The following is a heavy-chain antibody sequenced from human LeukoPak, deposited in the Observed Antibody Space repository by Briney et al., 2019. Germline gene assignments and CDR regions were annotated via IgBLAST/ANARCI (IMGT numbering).Heavy chain of an antibody. Sequence: GGSLRLSCAASGFTFSGFAMSWVRQVPGKGLEWVSGISGNGATTHHADSVKGRFTISRDNSKNTLYLQMNSLRAEDTAVYYCAKWKYGSDFGYFDYWGQGTLVTVSS. D-gene: IGHD3-10*01. CDR2: ISGNGATT. J-gene: IGHJ4*02. V-gene: IGHV3-23*01. CDR1: GFTFSGFA. CDR3: AKWKYGSDFGYFDY.